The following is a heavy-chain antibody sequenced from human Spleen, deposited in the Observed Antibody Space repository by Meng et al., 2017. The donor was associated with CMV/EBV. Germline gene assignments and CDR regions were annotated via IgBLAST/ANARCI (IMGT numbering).Heavy chain of an antibody. CDR3: AIPIAVAGTHDY. Sequence: GESLKISCAASGFTLSAYVMSWVRQAPGKGLEWISTISGSDGTTDYADSVKGRFTVSRDNSKNTLYLQMNGLRTDDTAVYYCAIPIAVAGTHDYWGQGTLVTVSS. J-gene: IGHJ4*02. V-gene: IGHV3-23*01. CDR1: GFTLSAYV. CDR2: ISGSDGTT. D-gene: IGHD6-19*01.